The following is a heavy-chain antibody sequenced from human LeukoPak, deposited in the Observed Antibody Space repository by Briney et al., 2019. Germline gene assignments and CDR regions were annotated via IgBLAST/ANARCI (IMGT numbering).Heavy chain of an antibody. D-gene: IGHD3-9*01. CDR1: GGSISSYY. CDR2: IYYSGST. V-gene: IGHV4-59*08. CDR3: ARTPLGQRDILTGYYSYYGMDV. J-gene: IGHJ6*02. Sequence: SETLSLTCTVSGGSISSYYWSWIRQPPGKGLEWIGYIYYSGSTNYNPSLKSRVTISVDTSKNTFSLKLSSVTDADTAVYYCARTPLGQRDILTGYYSYYGMDVWGQGTTVTVSS.